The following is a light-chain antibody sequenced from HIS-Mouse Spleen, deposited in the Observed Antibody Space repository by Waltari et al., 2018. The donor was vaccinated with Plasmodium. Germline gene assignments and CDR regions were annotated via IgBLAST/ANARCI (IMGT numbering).Light chain of an antibody. Sequence: EIVMTQSPATLSVSPGERDTLSCRASQSVSSNVAWYQQKPGQAPRLLIYGASTRATGIPARFSGSGSGTEFTLTISSMQSEDFAVYYCQQYNNWPRTFGQGTKVEIK. CDR2: GAS. J-gene: IGKJ1*01. V-gene: IGKV3-15*01. CDR1: QSVSSN. CDR3: QQYNNWPRT.